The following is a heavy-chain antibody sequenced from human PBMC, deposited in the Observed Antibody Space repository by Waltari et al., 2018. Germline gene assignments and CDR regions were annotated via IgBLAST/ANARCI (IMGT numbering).Heavy chain of an antibody. CDR1: GFPFSRYA. Sequence: EVQLLESGGGLVQPGGSLRLSCAASGFPFSRYAMSWVRQAPGKGLEGVSAISGSGGSTYYADSVKGRFTISRDNSKNTLYLQMNSLRAEDTAGYYCATYMVVNPLRDWGQGTLVTVSS. CDR3: ATYMVVNPLRD. V-gene: IGHV3-23*01. J-gene: IGHJ4*02. CDR2: ISGSGGST. D-gene: IGHD2-15*01.